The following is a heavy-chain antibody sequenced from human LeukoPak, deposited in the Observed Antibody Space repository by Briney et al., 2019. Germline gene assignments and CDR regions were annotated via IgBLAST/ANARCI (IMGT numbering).Heavy chain of an antibody. J-gene: IGHJ4*02. V-gene: IGHV3-23*01. Sequence: PGGSLRLSCSASEFTFSSYAMSWVRQAPGKGLECVSAISGSGVSTYYADSVKGRFTISRDNSKNTLYLQMNSLTAADTAVYYCAKWYTSGWYFVDWDYWGQGTLVTVSS. CDR1: EFTFSSYA. CDR3: AKWYTSGWYFVDWDY. CDR2: ISGSGVST. D-gene: IGHD6-19*01.